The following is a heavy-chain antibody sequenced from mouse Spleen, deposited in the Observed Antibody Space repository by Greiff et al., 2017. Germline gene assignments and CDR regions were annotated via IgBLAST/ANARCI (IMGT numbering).Heavy chain of an antibody. CDR1: GYTFTDYN. CDR2: INPNNGGT. D-gene: IGHD1-1*01. J-gene: IGHJ4*01. CDR3: AALNYYGSSPYAMGY. Sequence: EVQLQQSGPELVKPGASVKIPCKASGYTFTDYNMDWVKQSHGKSLEWIGDINPNNGGTIYNQKFKGKATLTVDKSSSTAYMELRSLTSEDTAVYYCAALNYYGSSPYAMGYWGQGTSVTVSS. V-gene: IGHV1-18*01.